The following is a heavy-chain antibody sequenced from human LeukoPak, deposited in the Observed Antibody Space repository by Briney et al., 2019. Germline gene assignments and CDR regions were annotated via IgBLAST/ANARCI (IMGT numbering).Heavy chain of an antibody. J-gene: IGHJ4*02. CDR3: ARVAVAYGSGSYPFDY. CDR1: GGSFSGYY. V-gene: IGHV4-34*01. CDR2: INHSGST. Sequence: SETLSLTCAAYGGSFSGYYWSWIRQPPGKGLEWIGEINHSGSTNYNSSLKSRVAISVDTSKNQFSLKVTSVTAADTAVYYCARVAVAYGSGSYPFDYRGQGTLVTVSP. D-gene: IGHD3-10*01.